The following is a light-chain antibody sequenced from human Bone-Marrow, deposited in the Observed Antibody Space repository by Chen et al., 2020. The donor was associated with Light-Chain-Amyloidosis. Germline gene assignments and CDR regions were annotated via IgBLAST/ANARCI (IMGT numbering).Light chain of an antibody. Sequence: EIVLTQSPGPLSLSAGERATLSCRASESVRTNYLAWYQQKPGQAPRLLIFGASSRATGIPDRFSGSGSGTDFTLTISRLEPEDFAVYYCQQYGDAFWTFGQGTKVEIK. CDR2: GAS. J-gene: IGKJ1*01. V-gene: IGKV3-20*01. CDR3: QQYGDAFWT. CDR1: ESVRTNY.